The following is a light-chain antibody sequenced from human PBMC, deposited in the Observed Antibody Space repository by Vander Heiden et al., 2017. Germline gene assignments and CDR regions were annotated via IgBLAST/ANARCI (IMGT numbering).Light chain of an antibody. J-gene: IGLJ2*01. Sequence: QSALTQPRPVSGSPGQSVTISCTGTSSDVGGYNYVSWYQQHPGKAPKLMIDDVSKRPSGVPDRFSGSKSGNTASLTISGLQADDEADYYCCSYAGSYSVVFGGGTQLTVL. CDR2: DVS. CDR3: CSYAGSYSVV. CDR1: SSDVGGYNY. V-gene: IGLV2-11*01.